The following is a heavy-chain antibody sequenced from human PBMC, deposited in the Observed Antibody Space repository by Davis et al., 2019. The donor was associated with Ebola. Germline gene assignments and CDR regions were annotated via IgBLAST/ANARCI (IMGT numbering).Heavy chain of an antibody. J-gene: IGHJ4*02. Sequence: GESLKISCAASGFTFSSYEMNWVRQAPGKGLEWVSYISSSGSTIYYADSVKGRFTISRDNAKNSLYLQMNSLRAEDTAVYYCARGRGYSGGVYFDYWGQGALVTVPS. CDR3: ARGRGYSGGVYFDY. CDR1: GFTFSSYE. CDR2: ISSSGSTI. V-gene: IGHV3-48*03. D-gene: IGHD5-18*01.